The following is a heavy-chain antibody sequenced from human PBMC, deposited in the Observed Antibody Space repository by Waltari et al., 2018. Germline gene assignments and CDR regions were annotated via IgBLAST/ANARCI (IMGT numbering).Heavy chain of an antibody. CDR3: ARGLSVLRGSYYY. V-gene: IGHV4-34*01. CDR2: INHSGST. J-gene: IGHJ4*02. Sequence: QVQLQQWGAGLLKPSETLSLTCAVYGGSFSGYYWSWIRQPPGKGLEWIGEINHSGSTNDNPSLKSRVTISVDTSKNQFSLKLSSVTAADTAVYYCARGLSVLRGSYYYWGQGTLVTVSS. D-gene: IGHD1-26*01. CDR1: GGSFSGYY.